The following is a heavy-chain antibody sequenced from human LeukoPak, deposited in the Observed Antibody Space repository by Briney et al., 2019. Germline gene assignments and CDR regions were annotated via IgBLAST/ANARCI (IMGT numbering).Heavy chain of an antibody. CDR3: AGKEWELHPFDY. Sequence: SETLSLTCTVSGGSISSSSYHWGWIRQPPGKGLEWIGSIYYSGSTYYNPSLKSRVTISVDTSKNQFSLKLSSVTAADTAVYYCAGKEWELHPFDYWGQGTLVTVSS. D-gene: IGHD1-26*01. CDR2: IYYSGST. J-gene: IGHJ4*02. V-gene: IGHV4-39*01. CDR1: GGSISSSSYH.